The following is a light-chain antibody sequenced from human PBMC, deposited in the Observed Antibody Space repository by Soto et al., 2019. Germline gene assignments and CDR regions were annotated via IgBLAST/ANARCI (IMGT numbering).Light chain of an antibody. CDR3: QQRSNWPLT. Sequence: EIVLTQSPATLSLSPGERATLSCRAGQSVSSYLAWYQQKPGQAPRLLIYDASSRATVIPARVSGSGSVTDFTLTITILEPEDVAVYYCQQRSNWPLTFGGGTKVEIK. CDR1: QSVSSY. V-gene: IGKV3-11*01. J-gene: IGKJ4*01. CDR2: DAS.